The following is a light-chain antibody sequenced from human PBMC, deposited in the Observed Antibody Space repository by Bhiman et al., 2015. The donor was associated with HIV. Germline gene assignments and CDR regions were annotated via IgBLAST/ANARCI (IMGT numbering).Light chain of an antibody. Sequence: QSVLTQPPSVSGAPGQRITVSCTGTSSNIGARHDVHWYQQLPGRPPKLLIFGNNNRPSGVPDRFSGSKSGTSASLAITGLQADDEADYYCNSFGDSLWAFGGGTKLTVL. V-gene: IGLV1-50*01. CDR1: SSNIGARHD. CDR2: GNN. CDR3: NSFGDSLWA. J-gene: IGLJ3*02.